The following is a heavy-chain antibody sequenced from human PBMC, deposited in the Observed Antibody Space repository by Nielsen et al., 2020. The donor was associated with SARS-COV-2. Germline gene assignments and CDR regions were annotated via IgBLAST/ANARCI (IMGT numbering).Heavy chain of an antibody. CDR2: ISSYSNYK. CDR1: GFNFSQYT. V-gene: IGHV3-21*01. J-gene: IGHJ4*02. CDR3: VRESSTYYIDY. D-gene: IGHD2-15*01. Sequence: GESLKISCEASGFNFSQYTMNWVRQAPGQGLEWASSISSYSNYKQYADSEKGRFAISRDNAKSSLYLQMSSLRAEDTGVYYCVRESSTYYIDYWGQGILVTVSS.